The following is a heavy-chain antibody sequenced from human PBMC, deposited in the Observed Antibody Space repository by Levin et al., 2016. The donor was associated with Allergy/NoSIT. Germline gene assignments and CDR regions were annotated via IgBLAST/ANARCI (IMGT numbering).Heavy chain of an antibody. V-gene: IGHV3-23*01. CDR2: ISGSGGST. Sequence: WIRQPPGKGLEWVSAISGSGGSTYYADSVKGRFTISRDNSKNTLYLQMNSLRAEDTAVYYCAKDQNGAVAGTPADWGQGTLVTVSS. J-gene: IGHJ4*02. D-gene: IGHD6-19*01. CDR3: AKDQNGAVAGTPAD.